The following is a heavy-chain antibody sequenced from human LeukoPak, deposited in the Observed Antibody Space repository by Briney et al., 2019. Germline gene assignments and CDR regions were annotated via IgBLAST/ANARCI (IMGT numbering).Heavy chain of an antibody. Sequence: GGSLRLSCAASGLTVSSNYMNWVRQAPGKGLEWVSVIYSGGSIYYADSVKGRFTISRDNSKNTLYLQMDSLRAEDTAVYYCARGAYGSGSYGDNWFDPWGQGTLVTASS. CDR3: ARGAYGSGSYGDNWFDP. CDR1: GLTVSSNY. J-gene: IGHJ5*02. CDR2: IYSGGSI. V-gene: IGHV3-66*01. D-gene: IGHD3-10*01.